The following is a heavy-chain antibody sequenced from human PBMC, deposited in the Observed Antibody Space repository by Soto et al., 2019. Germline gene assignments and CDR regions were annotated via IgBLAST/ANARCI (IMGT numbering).Heavy chain of an antibody. Sequence: SETLSLTCAVYGGSFSGYYWSWIRQPPGKGLEWIGEINHSGSTNYNPSLKSRVTISVDTSKNQFSLKLSSVTAADTAVYYCARGKLSDYVWGSYRYHFDYWGQGTVVTVPS. J-gene: IGHJ4*02. CDR1: GGSFSGYY. D-gene: IGHD3-16*02. V-gene: IGHV4-34*01. CDR2: INHSGST. CDR3: ARGKLSDYVWGSYRYHFDY.